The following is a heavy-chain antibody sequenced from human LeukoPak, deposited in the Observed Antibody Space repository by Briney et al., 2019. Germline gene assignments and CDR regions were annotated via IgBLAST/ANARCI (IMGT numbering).Heavy chain of an antibody. CDR1: GFTFGDYY. J-gene: IGHJ4*02. V-gene: IGHV3-11*06. CDR2: ISSSSSYT. CDR3: ARDGDYGDYDFDY. D-gene: IGHD4-17*01. Sequence: GGSLRLSCAASGFTFGDYYMSWIRQAPGKGLEWVSYISSSSSYTNYADSVKGRFTISRDNAKNSLYLQMSSLRAEDTAVYYCARDGDYGDYDFDYWGQGTLVTVSS.